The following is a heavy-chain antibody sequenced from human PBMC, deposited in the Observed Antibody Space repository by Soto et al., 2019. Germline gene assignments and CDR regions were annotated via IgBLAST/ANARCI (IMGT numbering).Heavy chain of an antibody. CDR2: SRNRGNNYVT. V-gene: IGHV3-72*01. D-gene: IGHD5-18*01. Sequence: WVSLRLSCEGSGFTLSDHYMDWVRHAPWQGLEWVGHSRNRGNNYVTEYAAPVKGRFTTSRDDSKNSVHLQMNSLKPEDTARYQCVTYFVYISGLWGQGTLVTVAS. J-gene: IGHJ4*02. CDR1: GFTLSDHY. CDR3: VTYFVYISGL.